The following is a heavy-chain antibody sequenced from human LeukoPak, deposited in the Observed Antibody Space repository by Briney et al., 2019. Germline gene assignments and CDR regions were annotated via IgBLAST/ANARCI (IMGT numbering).Heavy chain of an antibody. J-gene: IGHJ4*02. D-gene: IGHD6-19*01. CDR3: AREVIAVAGTIPFDY. Sequence: ASVKVSCKASGYTFTAYYIHWVRQAPGQGLEWMGWINPNSGGTNYAQKFQGRVTMTRDTSISTVYMELSSLRSEDTAVYYCAREVIAVAGTIPFDYWGQGTLVTVSS. CDR2: INPNSGGT. V-gene: IGHV1-2*02. CDR1: GYTFTAYY.